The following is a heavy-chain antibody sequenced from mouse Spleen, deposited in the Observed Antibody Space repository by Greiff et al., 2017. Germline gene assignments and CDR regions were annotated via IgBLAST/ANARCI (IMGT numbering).Heavy chain of an antibody. CDR3: ARNDYDGARYFDV. Sequence: EVKLVESGGGLVKLGGSLKLSCAASGFTFSSYAMSWVRQTPEKRLEWVATISSGGGNTYYPDSVKGRFTISRDNAKNTLYLQMSSLKSEDTAMYYCARNDYDGARYFDVWGAGTTVTVSS. V-gene: IGHV5-9*04. CDR1: GFTFSSYA. D-gene: IGHD2-4*01. J-gene: IGHJ1*01. CDR2: ISSGGGNT.